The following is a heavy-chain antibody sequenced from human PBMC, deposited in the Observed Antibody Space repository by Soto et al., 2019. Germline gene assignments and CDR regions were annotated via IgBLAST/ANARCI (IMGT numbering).Heavy chain of an antibody. Sequence: EASVKVSCKASGGTFSSYAISWVRQAPGQGLEWMGGIIPIFGTANYAQKFQGRVTITADESTSTAYMELSSLRSEDTAVYYCARVDDILTGYKVTAGYHYYGMDVWGQGTTVTVSS. V-gene: IGHV1-69*13. J-gene: IGHJ6*02. CDR1: GGTFSSYA. CDR2: IIPIFGTA. CDR3: ARVDDILTGYKVTAGYHYYGMDV. D-gene: IGHD3-9*01.